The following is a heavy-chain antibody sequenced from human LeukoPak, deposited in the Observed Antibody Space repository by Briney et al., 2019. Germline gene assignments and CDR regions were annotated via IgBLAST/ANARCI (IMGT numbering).Heavy chain of an antibody. J-gene: IGHJ3*02. CDR3: AGQKAEGGEWAFDI. CDR1: GGSISRHKYF. V-gene: IGHV4-39*01. Sequence: SETVSLTYIVSGGSISRHKYFWVWIRQPPGKGLEWFGSINSGGQTCATPSLKSPLSISIDSSTNQSSLNLHSVTAADTAVYYCAGQKAEGGEWAFDIWGQGTVVPVSS. CDR2: INSGGQT. D-gene: IGHD3-3*01.